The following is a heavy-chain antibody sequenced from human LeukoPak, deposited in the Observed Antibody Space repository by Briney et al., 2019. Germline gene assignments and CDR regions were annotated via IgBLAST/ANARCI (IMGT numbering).Heavy chain of an antibody. CDR3: ARSPAGANYYLDV. J-gene: IGHJ6*03. CDR1: GFPFTTNW. D-gene: IGHD1-14*01. Sequence: GGSLRLSRLGSGFPFTTNWLSWGRQAPGKGLERGAKIKQDGSDVYYAESLKGRFSISRENAKNSLYLQMNSFRAEDTDVYYCARSPAGANYYLDVWGKGTTVTISS. CDR2: IKQDGSDV. V-gene: IGHV3-7*01.